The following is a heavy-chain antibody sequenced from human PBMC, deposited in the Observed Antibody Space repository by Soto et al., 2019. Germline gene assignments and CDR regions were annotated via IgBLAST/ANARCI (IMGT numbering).Heavy chain of an antibody. CDR3: ARDRVSPSWLLSY. D-gene: IGHD3-3*01. CDR1: GFTFSSYA. V-gene: IGHV3-30-3*01. Sequence: PGGSLRLSCAASGFTFSSYAMHWVRQAPGKGLEWVAVISYDGSNKYYADSVKGRFTISRGNSKNTLYLQMNSLRAEDTAVYYCARDRVSPSWLLSYWGQETLVTVSS. CDR2: ISYDGSNK. J-gene: IGHJ4*02.